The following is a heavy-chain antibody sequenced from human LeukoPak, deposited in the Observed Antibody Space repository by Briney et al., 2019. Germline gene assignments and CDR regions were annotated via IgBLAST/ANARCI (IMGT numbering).Heavy chain of an antibody. CDR3: ARGGVVVPAAIGPYWFDP. Sequence: SVKVSCKASGGTFSSYTISWMRQAPGQGLEWMGRIIPILGIANYAQKFQGRVTITADKSTSTAYMELSSLRSEDTAVYYCARGGVVVPAAIGPYWFDPWGQGTLVTVSS. D-gene: IGHD2-2*01. V-gene: IGHV1-69*02. CDR1: GGTFSSYT. CDR2: IIPILGIA. J-gene: IGHJ5*02.